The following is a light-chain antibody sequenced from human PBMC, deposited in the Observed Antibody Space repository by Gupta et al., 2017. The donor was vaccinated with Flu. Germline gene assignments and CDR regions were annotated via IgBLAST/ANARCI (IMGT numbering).Light chain of an antibody. V-gene: IGKV1-39*01. CDR1: QSISTY. J-gene: IGKJ1*01. Sequence: PSSLSPSVGDRVSISCRASQSISTYLNWYQQKPGQAPKLLIYAASRLQSGVPSRFSGSGSGTDFTLTIIRLQPEDFATYYCQHGDSTPPTFGQGTKVEFK. CDR3: QHGDSTPPT. CDR2: AAS.